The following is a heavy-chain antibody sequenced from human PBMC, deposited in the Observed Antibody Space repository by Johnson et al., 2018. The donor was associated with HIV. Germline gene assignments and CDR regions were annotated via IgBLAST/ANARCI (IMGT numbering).Heavy chain of an antibody. V-gene: IGHV3-11*04. CDR1: GFSFTDAW. Sequence: QVQLVESGGDVVQPGGSLRLSCAASGFSFTDAWMNWVRQAPGKGLEWVSYISSSGSTIYYADSVKGRFTISRDNAKNSLYLQMNSLRAEDTAVYYCAKQQLVPDDAFDIWGQGTMVNVSS. J-gene: IGHJ3*02. CDR2: ISSSGSTI. D-gene: IGHD6-6*01. CDR3: AKQQLVPDDAFDI.